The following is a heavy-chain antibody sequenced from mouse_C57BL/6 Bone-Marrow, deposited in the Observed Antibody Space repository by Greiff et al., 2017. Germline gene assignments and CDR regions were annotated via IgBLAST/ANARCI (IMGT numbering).Heavy chain of an antibody. CDR3: AREGLLRAWFAY. D-gene: IGHD1-1*01. CDR1: GYTFTSYW. V-gene: IGHV1-69*01. J-gene: IGHJ3*01. Sequence: QVQLQQPGAELVMPGASVKLSCKASGYTFTSYWMHWVKQRPGQGLEWIGEIDPSDSYPNYNQKFKGKSTLTVDKSSSTAYMQLSSLTAEDSAVYYCAREGLLRAWFAYWGQGTLVTVSA. CDR2: IDPSDSYP.